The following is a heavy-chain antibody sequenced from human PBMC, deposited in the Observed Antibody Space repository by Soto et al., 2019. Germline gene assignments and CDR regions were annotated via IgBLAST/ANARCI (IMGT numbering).Heavy chain of an antibody. CDR3: ARSSSGYYNWFDP. CDR1: DDSISSYY. CDR2: IYYSGST. V-gene: IGHV4-59*01. J-gene: IGHJ5*02. Sequence: KPSETLSLTCTASDDSISSYYWNWIRQPPGKGLEWIGYIYYSGSTNYNPSLKSRVTISVDTSKNQFSLKLSSVTAADTAVYYCARSSSGYYNWFDPWGQGTLVTVSS. D-gene: IGHD6-13*01.